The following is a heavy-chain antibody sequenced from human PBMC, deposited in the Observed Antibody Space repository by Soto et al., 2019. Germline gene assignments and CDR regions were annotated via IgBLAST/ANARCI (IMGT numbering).Heavy chain of an antibody. J-gene: IGHJ4*02. Sequence: XXSLRLSCAASGFTFSSYAMHWVPQAPGKGLEWVAVISYDGSNKYYADSVKGRFTISRDNSKNTLYLQMKSLRAEDTAVYYCARAYEGDYFDYWGQGTLVTVSS. CDR3: ARAYEGDYFDY. CDR1: GFTFSSYA. D-gene: IGHD3-16*01. CDR2: ISYDGSNK. V-gene: IGHV3-30-3*01.